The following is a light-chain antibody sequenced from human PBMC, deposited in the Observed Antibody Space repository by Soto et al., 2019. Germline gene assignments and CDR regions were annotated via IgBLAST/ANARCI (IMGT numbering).Light chain of an antibody. Sequence: IVMTQSPLSLPVTPGEPASISFSASQSLLHSNGYNYLDWYLQKPGQSPQLLIYLGSNRASGVPDRFSGSGSGTDFTLKISRVEAEDVGVYYCMQALQTPGTFAQGTKV. CDR2: LGS. J-gene: IGKJ1*01. CDR1: QSLLHSNGYNY. CDR3: MQALQTPGT. V-gene: IGKV2-28*01.